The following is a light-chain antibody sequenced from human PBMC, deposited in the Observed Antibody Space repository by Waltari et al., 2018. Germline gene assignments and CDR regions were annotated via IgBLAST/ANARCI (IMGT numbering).Light chain of an antibody. V-gene: IGKV1-27*01. CDR1: QGITND. Sequence: DIQMTQSPSSLSASVGDRVTITCRASQGITNDLAWYQQKPGETPKLLIYEASSLQSGIPSRFSGSGAGTNFRFTISRLQSEDFATYYCQNYYSIPLTFGGGTKVEIK. J-gene: IGKJ4*01. CDR3: QNYYSIPLT. CDR2: EAS.